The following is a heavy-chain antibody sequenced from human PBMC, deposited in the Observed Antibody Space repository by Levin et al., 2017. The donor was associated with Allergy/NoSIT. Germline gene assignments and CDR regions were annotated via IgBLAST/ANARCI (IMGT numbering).Heavy chain of an antibody. Sequence: KISCKASGGTFSTDGITWVRQAPGQGLEWKGEIVPFYGTTTYSQKFRGRVTITAHASTSTVYMELSSLRSEDTAMYYCARDKPGIVGSSEAFDIWGQGTMVTVSS. J-gene: IGHJ3*02. CDR2: IVPFYGTT. CDR3: ARDKPGIVGSSEAFDI. D-gene: IGHD1-26*01. V-gene: IGHV1-69*01. CDR1: GGTFSTDG.